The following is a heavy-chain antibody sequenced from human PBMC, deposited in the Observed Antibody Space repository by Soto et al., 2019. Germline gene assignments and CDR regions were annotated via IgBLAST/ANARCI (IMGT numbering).Heavy chain of an antibody. CDR3: TKSADSAGWGVDF. D-gene: IGHD6-19*01. J-gene: IGHJ4*02. Sequence: EVQLVESGGGLVQPGGSLRLSCVASGFMFDCYAMNWVRQAPGKGLEWVSYISPGGGRTYYAESLKGRITISRDNARNSLSLQMNLLRDEDTAVYYCTKSADSAGWGVDFWGQGTLVTVSS. CDR2: ISPGGGRT. CDR1: GFMFDCYA. V-gene: IGHV3-48*02.